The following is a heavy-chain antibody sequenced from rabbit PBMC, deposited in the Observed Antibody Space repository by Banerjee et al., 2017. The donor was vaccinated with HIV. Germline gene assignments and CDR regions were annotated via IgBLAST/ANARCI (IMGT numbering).Heavy chain of an antibody. CDR1: GFTISSSHW. J-gene: IGHJ4*01. CDR3: VRDHVGGGGYVSL. Sequence: QEQLEESGGDLVKPEGSLTLTCTASGFTISSSHWIWWVRQAPGKGLEWIGCIGGNNGATYYASWAKGRFTISKTSSTVTLQVTGLTAADTATYFCVRDHVGGGGYVSLWGQGTLVTVS. CDR2: IGGNNGAT. V-gene: IGHV1S45*01. D-gene: IGHD1-1*01.